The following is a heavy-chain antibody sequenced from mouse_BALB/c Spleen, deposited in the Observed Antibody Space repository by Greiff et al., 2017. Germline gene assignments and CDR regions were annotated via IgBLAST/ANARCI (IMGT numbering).Heavy chain of an antibody. V-gene: IGHV7-3*02. Sequence: EVQGVEPGGGLVQPGGSLRLSCATSGFTFTDYYMSWVRQTPGKALEWLGFIRNKANGYTTEYSASVKGRFTISRDNSQSILYLQMNTLRAEDSATYYCARDTVDNGYYWYFDVWGAGTTVTVSS. CDR3: ARDTVDNGYYWYFDV. CDR1: GFTFTDYY. D-gene: IGHD2-2*01. J-gene: IGHJ1*01. CDR2: IRNKANGYTT.